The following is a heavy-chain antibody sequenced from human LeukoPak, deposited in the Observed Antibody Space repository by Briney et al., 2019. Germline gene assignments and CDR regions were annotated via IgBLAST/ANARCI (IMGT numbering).Heavy chain of an antibody. CDR3: ARDSGLLRYFDWLGY. V-gene: IGHV1-69*13. D-gene: IGHD3-9*01. Sequence: SVKVSCKASGGTFSIYAISWVRQAPGQGLEWMGGIIPIFGTANYAQEFQGRVTITADESTSTAYMELSSLRSEDTAVYYCARDSGLLRYFDWLGYWGLGTLVTVSS. CDR1: GGTFSIYA. J-gene: IGHJ4*02. CDR2: IIPIFGTA.